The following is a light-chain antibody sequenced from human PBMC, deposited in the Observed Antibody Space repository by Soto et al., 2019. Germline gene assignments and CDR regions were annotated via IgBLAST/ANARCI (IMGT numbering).Light chain of an antibody. Sequence: DIQLTQSPSFLSASVGDRVTITCRASQDISDYLAWYQQRPGKAPKLLIYAASTLQSGVPSRFSGSGSGTEFPLTISSLQPEDFATYSCQQRNSYPLTFGGGTKVEIK. CDR1: QDISDY. J-gene: IGKJ4*01. V-gene: IGKV1-9*01. CDR3: QQRNSYPLT. CDR2: AAS.